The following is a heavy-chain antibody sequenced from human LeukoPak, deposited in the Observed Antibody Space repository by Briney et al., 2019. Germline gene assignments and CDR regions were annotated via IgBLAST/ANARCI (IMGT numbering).Heavy chain of an antibody. CDR1: GFTFSDYY. CDR3: ARIEGQQLSFDY. J-gene: IGHJ4*02. V-gene: IGHV3-11*01. D-gene: IGHD6-13*01. CDR2: ISSSSLTI. Sequence: GGSLRLSCAVSGFTFSDYYMNWIRQAPGKGLEWVSYISSSSLTIYYADSVKGRFTISRDNAKDSLYLQMNSLRSEDTAVYYCARIEGQQLSFDYWGQGTLVTVSS.